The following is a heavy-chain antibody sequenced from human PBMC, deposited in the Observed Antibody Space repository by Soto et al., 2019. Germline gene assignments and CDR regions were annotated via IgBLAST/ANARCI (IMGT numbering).Heavy chain of an antibody. CDR3: ARGRVDGGELDL. V-gene: IGHV3-33*01. J-gene: IGHJ4*02. CDR2: IWYDASNK. Sequence: VQLVESGGGVVQPGRSLRLSCAASGFTFSTYGMYWVRQAPGKGLEWMAVIWYDASNKYYADSVKGRFTISRDNSENTLYLQMNSLRAEDTAVYYCARGRVDGGELDLWGQGTLVTVSS. D-gene: IGHD1-26*01. CDR1: GFTFSTYG.